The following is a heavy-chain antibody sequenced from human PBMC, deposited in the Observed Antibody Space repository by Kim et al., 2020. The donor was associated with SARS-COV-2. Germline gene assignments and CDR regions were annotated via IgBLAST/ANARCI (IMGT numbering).Heavy chain of an antibody. V-gene: IGHV4-38-2*02. J-gene: IGHJ3*02. CDR3: ARDPDTYYYDSSGYYSDAFDI. D-gene: IGHD3-22*01. Sequence: SETLSLTCTVSGYSISSGYYWGWIRQPPGKGLEWIGSIYHSGSTYYNPSLKSRVTISVDTSKNQFSLKLSTVTAADTAVYYCARDPDTYYYDSSGYYSDAFDIWGQGRMVTVSS. CDR2: IYHSGST. CDR1: GYSISSGYY.